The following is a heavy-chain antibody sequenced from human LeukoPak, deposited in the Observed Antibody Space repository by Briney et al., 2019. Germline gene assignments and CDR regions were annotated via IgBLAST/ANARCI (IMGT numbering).Heavy chain of an antibody. CDR2: ISSSGSTI. J-gene: IGHJ5*02. Sequence: PGGSLRLSCAASGFTFSDYYMSWLRQAPGKGLEWVSYISSSGSTIYYADSVKGRFTISRDDAKNSLYLQMNSLRAEDTAVYYCARDRLVRGVIIRNWFDPWGQGTLVTVSS. D-gene: IGHD3-10*01. V-gene: IGHV3-11*04. CDR3: ARDRLVRGVIIRNWFDP. CDR1: GFTFSDYY.